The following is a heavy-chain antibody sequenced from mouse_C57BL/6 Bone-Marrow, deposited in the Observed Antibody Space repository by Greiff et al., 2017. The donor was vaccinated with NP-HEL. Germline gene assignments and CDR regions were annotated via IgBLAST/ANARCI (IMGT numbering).Heavy chain of an antibody. J-gene: IGHJ4*01. Sequence: EVQLVESGGGLVQPGGSMKLSCAASGFTFSDAWMDWVRQTPEKGLEWVAEIRNKANNHATYYAESVKGRFTISRDDSKSSVYLHMNSLRADDTGIYYCTPGLLEAMDYWGQGTSVTVSS. CDR2: IRNKANNHAT. V-gene: IGHV6-6*01. CDR1: GFTFSDAW. D-gene: IGHD2-10*01. CDR3: TPGLLEAMDY.